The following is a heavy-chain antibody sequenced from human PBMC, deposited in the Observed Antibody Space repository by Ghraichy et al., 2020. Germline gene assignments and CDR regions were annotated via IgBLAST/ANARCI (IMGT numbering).Heavy chain of an antibody. CDR2: LSGSGGST. CDR3: AKGARSSPGFLVFDS. V-gene: IGHV3-23*01. J-gene: IGHJ4*02. Sequence: GGSLRLSCAASGFTFNSYAMSWVRQAPGKGLEWVSSLSGSGGSTYYADSVNGRFTISRDNSKNTVCLQMSSLRAEDTAVYYCAKGARSSPGFLVFDSWGQGTLVTVSS. CDR1: GFTFNSYA. D-gene: IGHD6-6*01.